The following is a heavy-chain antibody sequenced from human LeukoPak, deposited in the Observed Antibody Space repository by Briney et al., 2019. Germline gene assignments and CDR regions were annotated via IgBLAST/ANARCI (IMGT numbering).Heavy chain of an antibody. Sequence: ASVKVSCKVSGYTLTELSMHWVRQAPGRGLEWMGGFDPEDGETIYAQEFQGRVTMTEDTSTDTAYMELSSPRSEDTAVYYCATVGSCSSTSCSPPIVSHFGNWGQGTLVTVSS. V-gene: IGHV1-24*01. CDR2: FDPEDGET. CDR1: GYTLTELS. J-gene: IGHJ4*02. CDR3: ATVGSCSSTSCSPPIVSHFGN. D-gene: IGHD2-2*01.